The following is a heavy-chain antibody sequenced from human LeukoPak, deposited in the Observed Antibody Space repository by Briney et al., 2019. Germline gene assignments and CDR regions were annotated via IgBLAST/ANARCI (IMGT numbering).Heavy chain of an antibody. Sequence: GGSLRLSCAASGFAVSDHYMNWVRQAPGKGLEWVSVMYSGGSIYYADSVKGRFTISRDNAKNSLYLQMNSLRAEDTAVYYCARGPAAGLFDYWGQGTLVTVSS. CDR2: MYSGGSI. J-gene: IGHJ4*02. D-gene: IGHD6-13*01. V-gene: IGHV3-53*01. CDR3: ARGPAAGLFDY. CDR1: GFAVSDHY.